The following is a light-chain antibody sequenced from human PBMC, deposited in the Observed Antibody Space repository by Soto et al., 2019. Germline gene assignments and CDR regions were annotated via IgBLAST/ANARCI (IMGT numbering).Light chain of an antibody. Sequence: EIVMTQSPGTLSVSPGERATLSCRASQRISSQLAWYQQKPGQAPRLLLSGASTRATGIPARFSGGGSGTEFTLTISSLHYEDFAVYYCQQYNNWHLVTFGGGTKVEIK. CDR1: QRISSQ. CDR2: GAS. V-gene: IGKV3-15*01. J-gene: IGKJ4*01. CDR3: QQYNNWHLVT.